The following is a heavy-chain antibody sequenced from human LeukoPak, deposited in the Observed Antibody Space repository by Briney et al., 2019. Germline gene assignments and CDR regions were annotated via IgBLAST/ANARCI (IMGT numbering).Heavy chain of an antibody. V-gene: IGHV3-7*01. CDR3: APHCSSASCPDY. D-gene: IGHD2-2*01. CDR1: GFTFNIYW. J-gene: IGHJ4*02. Sequence: GGSLRLSCAASGFTFNIYWMSWVRQTPGKGLEWVANINQDGSEKYYVDSVKGRFTISRDNARNSLYLQMNSLRTEDTSVYYRAPHCSSASCPDYWGQGTLVTVSS. CDR2: INQDGSEK.